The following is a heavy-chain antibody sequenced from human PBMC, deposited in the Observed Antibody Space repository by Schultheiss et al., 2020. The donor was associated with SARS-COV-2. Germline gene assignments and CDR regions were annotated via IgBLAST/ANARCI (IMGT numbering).Heavy chain of an antibody. CDR2: FYYSGST. J-gene: IGHJ4*02. D-gene: IGHD1-26*01. CDR3: ARGGYSSALDY. V-gene: IGHV4-59*08. CDR1: GGSISRYY. Sequence: SETLSLTCTVSGGSISRYYWNWIRQPPGKGLEWIGYFYYSGSTNYNPSLKSRVTISVDTSKNQFSLKLSSVTAADTAVYYCARGGYSSALDYWGQGTLVTVSS.